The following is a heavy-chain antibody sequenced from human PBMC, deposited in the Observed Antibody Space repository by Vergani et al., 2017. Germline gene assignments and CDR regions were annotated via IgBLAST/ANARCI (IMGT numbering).Heavy chain of an antibody. D-gene: IGHD1-26*01. CDR3: AKRTSGRFD. J-gene: IGHJ4*02. CDR2: IKEDGSEK. CDR1: GSSFSNSW. Sequence: EVQLVESGGGLVQPGGSLRLSCAGSGSSFSNSWLTWVRQAPGKGLEWVANIKEDGSEKFYVDSVKGRFTISRDNAKKSLYLQMNSLRAEDTGVYYCAKRTSGRFDWGQGTLVTVSS. V-gene: IGHV3-7*01.